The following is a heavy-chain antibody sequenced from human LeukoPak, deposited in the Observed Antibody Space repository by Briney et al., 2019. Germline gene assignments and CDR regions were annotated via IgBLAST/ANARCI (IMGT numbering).Heavy chain of an antibody. J-gene: IGHJ6*02. D-gene: IGHD2-15*01. CDR2: ISGSGGST. CDR1: GFTFSSYA. CDR3: AKGESCSGGSCYSWYYYYGMDV. V-gene: IGHV3-23*01. Sequence: GGSLRLSCAASGFTFSSYAMSWVRQAPGKGLEWVSAISGSGGSTYYADSVKGRFTISRDNSKNTLYLQMNSLRAEDTAVYYCAKGESCSGGSCYSWYYYYGMDVWGQGTTVTVSS.